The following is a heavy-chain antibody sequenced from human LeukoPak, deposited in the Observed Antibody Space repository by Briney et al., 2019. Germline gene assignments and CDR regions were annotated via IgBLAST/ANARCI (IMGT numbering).Heavy chain of an antibody. J-gene: IGHJ4*02. CDR1: GFTVGNNY. CDR3: ARDPGGGPTHGY. D-gene: IGHD1-26*01. Sequence: GGSLRLSCAASGFTVGNNYMSWVRQAPGEGLEWVSVIYSDGSTYYADSVKARFTISRDNSKNTLYFQMNSLRADDTAVYYCARDPGGGPTHGYWGQGTLVTVSS. CDR2: IYSDGST. V-gene: IGHV3-66*02.